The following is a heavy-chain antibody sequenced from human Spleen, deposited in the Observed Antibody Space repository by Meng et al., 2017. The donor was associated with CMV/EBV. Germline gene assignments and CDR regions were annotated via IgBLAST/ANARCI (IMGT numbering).Heavy chain of an antibody. CDR3: ARDVVGATTADWYFDL. V-gene: IGHV4-4*02. CDR2: IYHSGST. D-gene: IGHD1-26*01. CDR1: GSISSSNL. Sequence: GSISSSNLWTWVRQVPGKGLEWIGEIYHSGSTNYNPSLKSRVTISVDTSKNQFSLKLSSVTAADTAVYYCARDVVGATTADWYFDLWGRGTLVTVSS. J-gene: IGHJ2*01.